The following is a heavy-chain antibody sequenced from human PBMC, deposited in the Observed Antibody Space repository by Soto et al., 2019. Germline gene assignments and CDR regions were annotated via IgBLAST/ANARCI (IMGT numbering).Heavy chain of an antibody. Sequence: SETLSLTCTVTGGSVSGYFWTWIRQPPGKGLEWIGYISYSGSTNYNSSLKSRVTMSIDTSKNQFSLRLTSVSAADTAVYYCARDGAATGSVYLDYWGQGTLVTVSS. V-gene: IGHV4-59*02. CDR3: ARDGAATGSVYLDY. CDR1: GGSVSGYF. CDR2: ISYSGST. J-gene: IGHJ4*02. D-gene: IGHD6-13*01.